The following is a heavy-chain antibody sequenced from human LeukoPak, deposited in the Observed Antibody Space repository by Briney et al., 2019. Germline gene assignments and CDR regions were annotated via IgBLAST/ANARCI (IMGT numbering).Heavy chain of an antibody. CDR1: GFTFSSYA. V-gene: IGHV3-23*01. J-gene: IGHJ6*02. D-gene: IGHD2-15*01. CDR2: ISGSGGST. CDR3: ARLANYCSGGSCYYYYYGMDV. Sequence: GGSLRLSFAASGFTFSSYAMSWVRQAPGKGLEWVSAISGSGGSTYYADSVKGRFTISRDNSKNTLYLQMNSLRAEDTAVYYCARLANYCSGGSCYYYYYGMDVWGQGTTVTVSS.